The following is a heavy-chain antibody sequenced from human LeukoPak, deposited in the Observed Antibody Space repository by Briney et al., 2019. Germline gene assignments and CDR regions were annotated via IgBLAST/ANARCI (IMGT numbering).Heavy chain of an antibody. Sequence: SETLSLTCTVSGGSISSYYWSWIRQPPGKGLEWIGSIYYSGSTYYNPSLKSRVTISVDTSKNQFSLKLSSVTAADTAVYYCASGEYCSGGSCYSKAFDIWGQGTMVTVSS. CDR2: IYYSGST. CDR1: GGSISSYY. D-gene: IGHD2-15*01. J-gene: IGHJ3*02. CDR3: ASGEYCSGGSCYSKAFDI. V-gene: IGHV4-39*07.